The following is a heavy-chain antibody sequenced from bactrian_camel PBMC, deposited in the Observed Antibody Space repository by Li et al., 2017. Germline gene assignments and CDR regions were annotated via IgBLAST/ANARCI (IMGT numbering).Heavy chain of an antibody. J-gene: IGHJ4*01. Sequence: QLVESGGGSVQAGGSLRLSCTVPGSTASNYCMGWFRQAPGNKREEVASIDTNGRTKLAESVKGRFTVSKDNARRSLYLQMNSLQPDDTAMYYCAALSRSSCVVGFDAEYWDPGTQVTVS. D-gene: IGHD5*01. CDR2: IDTNGRT. CDR1: GSTASNYC. CDR3: AALSRSSCVVGFDAEY. V-gene: IGHV3S53*01.